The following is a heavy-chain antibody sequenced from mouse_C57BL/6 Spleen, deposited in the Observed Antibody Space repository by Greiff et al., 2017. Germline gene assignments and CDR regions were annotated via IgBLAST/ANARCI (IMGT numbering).Heavy chain of an antibody. V-gene: IGHV1-15*01. CDR2: IDPETGGP. CDR1: GYTFTDYE. CDR3: TRRGWGGGGFAY. Sequence: QVQLQQSGAELVRPGASVTLSCKASGYTFTDYEMHWVKQTPVHGLEWIGAIDPETGGPAYNQKFKGKAILPADKSSSTACLELRRLTSEDSAVYYCTRRGWGGGGFAYWGQGTLVTVSA. J-gene: IGHJ3*01.